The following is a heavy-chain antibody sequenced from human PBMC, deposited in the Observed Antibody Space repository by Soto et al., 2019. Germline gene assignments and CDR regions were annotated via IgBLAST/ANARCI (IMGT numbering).Heavy chain of an antibody. D-gene: IGHD3-22*01. J-gene: IGHJ3*02. Sequence: QVQLVQSGAEVKKPGASVKVSCKASGYTFTSYGISWVRQAPGQGLEWMGWISAYNGNTNYAQKLQGRVTMTTDTTPSTAYMELRSLRSDDTAVYYCASRGVIVVELEDAFDIWGQGTMVTVSS. CDR2: ISAYNGNT. CDR3: ASRGVIVVELEDAFDI. CDR1: GYTFTSYG. V-gene: IGHV1-18*01.